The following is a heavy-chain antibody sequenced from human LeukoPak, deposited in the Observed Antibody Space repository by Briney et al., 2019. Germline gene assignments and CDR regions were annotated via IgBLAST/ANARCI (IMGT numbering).Heavy chain of an antibody. Sequence: SGRSLRLSCTASGFTFGDYAMTWVRQTPGKGLESLAYISGSGSDIYYADSVKGRFTISRDNAKNSLYLQMNSLRPEDTALYYCSTDPRLLIYWGHGTLVTVSS. D-gene: IGHD2-8*01. CDR3: STDPRLLIY. CDR2: ISGSGSDI. J-gene: IGHJ4*01. CDR1: GFTFGDYA. V-gene: IGHV3-11*01.